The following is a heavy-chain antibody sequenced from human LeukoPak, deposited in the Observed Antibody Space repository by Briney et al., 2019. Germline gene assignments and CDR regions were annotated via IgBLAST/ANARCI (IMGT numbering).Heavy chain of an antibody. J-gene: IGHJ6*03. V-gene: IGHV1-18*01. CDR3: ATLINYYGSGSYYYYMDV. Sequence: GASVKVSCKASGYTFTSYGISWVRQAPGQGLEWMGWISAYNGNTNYAQKLQGRVTMTTDTSTSTAYMELRSLRSDDTAVYYCATLINYYGSGSYYYYMDVWGKGTTVTVSS. CDR2: ISAYNGNT. CDR1: GYTFTSYG. D-gene: IGHD3-10*01.